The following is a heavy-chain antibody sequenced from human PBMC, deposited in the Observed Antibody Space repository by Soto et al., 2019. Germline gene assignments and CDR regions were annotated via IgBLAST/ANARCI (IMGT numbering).Heavy chain of an antibody. D-gene: IGHD2-2*01. V-gene: IGHV1-3*01. CDR3: ARLYSRTSCPCDY. J-gene: IGHJ4*02. CDR2: INAGNGNT. Sequence: QVQLVQSGAEVKKPGASVKVSCKASGYTFTSYAMHWVRQAPGQRLERMGWINAGNGNTKYSQKFQGRVTITRDTSASTAYMELSSLRSEDTAVYYCARLYSRTSCPCDYWGQGALVTVSS. CDR1: GYTFTSYA.